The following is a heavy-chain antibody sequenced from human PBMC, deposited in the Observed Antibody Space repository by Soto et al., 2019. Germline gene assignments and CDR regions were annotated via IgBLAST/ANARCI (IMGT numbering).Heavy chain of an antibody. CDR1: GGSISGYY. D-gene: IGHD4-17*01. CDR3: ARDLTYDYGDYWRFDP. Sequence: SETLSLTCTVSGGSISGYYWSWIRQPPGKGLEWIGYIYYSGSTNYNPSLKSRVTISVDTSKNQFSLKLSSVTAADTAVYYCARDLTYDYGDYWRFDPWGQGTLVTVSS. CDR2: IYYSGST. J-gene: IGHJ5*02. V-gene: IGHV4-59*01.